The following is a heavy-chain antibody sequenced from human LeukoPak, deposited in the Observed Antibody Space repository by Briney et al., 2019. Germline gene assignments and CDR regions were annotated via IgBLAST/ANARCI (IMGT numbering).Heavy chain of an antibody. D-gene: IGHD3-10*01. CDR3: AKDGISYGSGSYCSS. CDR2: ISSDESIT. CDR1: GFTFSNYW. Sequence: GGSLRLSCAASGFTFSNYWMHWVRQAPGKGLVWVSRISSDESITSYADSVKGRFTISRDNSKNTLYLQMNSLRVEDTAVYYCAKDGISYGSGSYCSSWGQGTLVTVSS. J-gene: IGHJ5*02. V-gene: IGHV3-74*01.